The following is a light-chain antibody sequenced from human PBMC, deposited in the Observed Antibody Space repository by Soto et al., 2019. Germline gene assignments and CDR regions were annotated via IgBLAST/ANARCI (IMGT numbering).Light chain of an antibody. CDR3: QQFGTSPPKT. CDR2: ATS. Sequence: EIVLTQSPDTLSLSPGERATLSCRASERVSSSYLAWYQQKFGQAPRLLLSATSRRAAGSPDRFSGSGSGTDFTLTINRVEPEDFGVYYCQQFGTSPPKTFGQGTKLEI. V-gene: IGKV3-20*01. J-gene: IGKJ2*01. CDR1: ERVSSSY.